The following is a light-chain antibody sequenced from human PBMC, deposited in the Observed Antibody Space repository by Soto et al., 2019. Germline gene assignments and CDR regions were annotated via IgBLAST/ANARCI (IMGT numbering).Light chain of an antibody. J-gene: IGKJ1*01. V-gene: IGKV3-20*01. Sequence: EIVLTQSPGTLSLSPGERATLSCRASQSVSSNYLAWYQQKPGQAPRLLIYGASSRATGIPDRFSGSGSGTDFTLTISRLEPEDLAMYYCQQYHTSPLMFGQGTKVDNK. CDR3: QQYHTSPLM. CDR2: GAS. CDR1: QSVSSNY.